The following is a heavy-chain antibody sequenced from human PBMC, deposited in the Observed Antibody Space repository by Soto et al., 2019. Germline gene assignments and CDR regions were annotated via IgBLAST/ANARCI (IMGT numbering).Heavy chain of an antibody. CDR1: GYTFTTFW. J-gene: IGHJ5*02. CDR3: ARLFCSTTTCDGWFDP. CDR2: IDPRDSYV. Sequence: LGESLKISCTGFGYTFTTFWISWVRQMPGKGLEWMGRIDPRDSYVNYSPSFQGHVTISLDKSISTAYLQWGSLKASDTAMYYCARLFCSTTTCDGWFDPWGQGTLVTVSS. V-gene: IGHV5-10-1*01. D-gene: IGHD2-2*01.